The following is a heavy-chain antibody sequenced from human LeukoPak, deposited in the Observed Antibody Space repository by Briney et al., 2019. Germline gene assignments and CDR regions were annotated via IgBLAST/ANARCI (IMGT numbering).Heavy chain of an antibody. Sequence: PSETLSLTCTVSGCSFTGYYWTWIRQPPGEGLEWIGYVYNSEYTKYNPSLKSRVTISLDTSKSQFSLKLSSVTAADTAAYYCARTHGSSGYYVFDYWGQGTLVTVSS. CDR1: GCSFTGYY. D-gene: IGHD2-15*01. V-gene: IGHV4-59*01. J-gene: IGHJ4*02. CDR2: VYNSEYT. CDR3: ARTHGSSGYYVFDY.